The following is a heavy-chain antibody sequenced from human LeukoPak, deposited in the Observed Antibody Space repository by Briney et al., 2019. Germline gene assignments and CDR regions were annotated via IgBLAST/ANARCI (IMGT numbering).Heavy chain of an antibody. D-gene: IGHD3-3*01. Sequence: PGGSLRLSCEASGFSFNSYDMHWVRQVTGKGLEWVSAIGTGGDTYYADFVKGRFTISRENAKKSFYLEMNCLSAGDTAVYYSARDRGYDFWSGSFDLWGRGTLVTVSS. CDR2: IGTGGDT. CDR3: ARDRGYDFWSGSFDL. J-gene: IGHJ2*01. CDR1: GFSFNSYD. V-gene: IGHV3-13*01.